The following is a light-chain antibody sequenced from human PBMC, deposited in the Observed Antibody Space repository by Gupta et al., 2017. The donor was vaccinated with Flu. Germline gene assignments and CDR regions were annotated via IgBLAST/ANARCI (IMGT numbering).Light chain of an antibody. Sequence: QSALTQPPPVSWSPGQSATTSCTGSSSDVGGYNYASWYQQHPGKAPDLLIYTVPTRSSGVPDRVSGSRSGNTASLTISGLQAEDEADYYCCSIAGGFYVFGTVTELTVL. V-gene: IGLV2-11*01. J-gene: IGLJ1*01. CDR1: SSDVGGYNY. CDR3: CSIAGGFYV. CDR2: TVP.